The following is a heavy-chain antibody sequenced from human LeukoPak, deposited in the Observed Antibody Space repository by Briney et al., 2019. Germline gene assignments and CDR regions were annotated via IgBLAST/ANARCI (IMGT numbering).Heavy chain of an antibody. D-gene: IGHD4-17*01. CDR1: GFTFSNYW. J-gene: IGHJ4*02. CDR3: AKGGATVIDY. Sequence: GGSPRLSCAASGFTFSNYWMHWVRQAPGKGLVWVSRINSDGSSTTSADSVKGRFTISRDNAKNTLYLQMNSLRAEDTAVYYCAKGGATVIDYWGQGTLVTVSS. V-gene: IGHV3-74*01. CDR2: INSDGSST.